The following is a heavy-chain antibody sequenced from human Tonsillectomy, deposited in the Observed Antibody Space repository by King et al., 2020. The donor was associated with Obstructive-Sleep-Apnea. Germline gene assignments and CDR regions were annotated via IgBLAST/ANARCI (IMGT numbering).Heavy chain of an antibody. CDR1: GFIFSSYA. CDR2: ISYDGSNK. V-gene: IGHV3-30-3*01. CDR3: ARDRRYFEY. J-gene: IGHJ4*02. Sequence: VQLVESGGGVVQPGRSLRLSCAASGFIFSSYAMHWVRQAPGKGLEWVAVISYDGSNKYYEDSVKGRFTISRDNSKNTLYLQMNSLRNEDTAVYYCARDRRYFEYWGQGTLVTVSS.